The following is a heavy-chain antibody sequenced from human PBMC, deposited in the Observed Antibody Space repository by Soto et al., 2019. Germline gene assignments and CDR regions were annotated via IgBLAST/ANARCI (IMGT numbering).Heavy chain of an antibody. CDR1: GGSISSSSYY. J-gene: IGHJ4*02. V-gene: IGHV4-39*01. D-gene: IGHD3-16*02. Sequence: QLQLQESGPGLVKPSETLSLTCTVSGGSISSSSYYWGWIRQPPGKGLEWIGSIYYSGSTYYNPSLKCRVTISVDTSKNQFSLKLSSVTAADTAVYYCARLVYLSLVDYWGQGTLVTVSS. CDR3: ARLVYLSLVDY. CDR2: IYYSGST.